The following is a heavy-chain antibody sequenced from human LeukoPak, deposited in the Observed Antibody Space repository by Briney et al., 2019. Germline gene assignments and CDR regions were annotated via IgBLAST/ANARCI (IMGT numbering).Heavy chain of an antibody. D-gene: IGHD4-17*01. J-gene: IGHJ3*02. Sequence: GASVKVSCKASGYTFSNYGISWVRQAPGQGLEWMGWISAYNGNTNYAQKLQGRVTMTTDTSTSTAYMELRSLRSDDTAVYYCARGDYGDWNDAFDIWGQGTMVTVSS. CDR1: GYTFSNYG. CDR3: ARGDYGDWNDAFDI. CDR2: ISAYNGNT. V-gene: IGHV1-18*01.